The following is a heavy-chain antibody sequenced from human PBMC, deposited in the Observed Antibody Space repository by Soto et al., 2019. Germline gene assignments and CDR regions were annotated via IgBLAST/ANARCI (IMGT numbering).Heavy chain of an antibody. D-gene: IGHD4-17*01. V-gene: IGHV4-4*08. J-gene: IGHJ5*01. CDR2: FSSTGST. CDR1: GASITYYY. Sequence: SETLSLTCAVSGASITYYYWNWIRQPPGRGLEWIVSFSSTGSTVYNPSLRSRVTISLDTSKNQFSLKLSSVTAAGTAVYYCARVWTTVTNWFDPWGQGTLVTVPQ. CDR3: ARVWTTVTNWFDP.